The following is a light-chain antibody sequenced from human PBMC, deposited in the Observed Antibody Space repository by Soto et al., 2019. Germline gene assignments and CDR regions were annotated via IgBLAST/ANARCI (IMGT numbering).Light chain of an antibody. CDR3: QQYGNSFIT. J-gene: IGKJ5*01. CDR1: QSVSTTF. Sequence: IVLTQSPGTLSLSPGETATLSCRASQSVSTTFLAWYQQKPGQAPRLLIHAASTRATGIPDRFSGSGSGTDFTLTISRLDPEDSAVYYCQQYGNSFITFGQGTRLE. V-gene: IGKV3-20*01. CDR2: AAS.